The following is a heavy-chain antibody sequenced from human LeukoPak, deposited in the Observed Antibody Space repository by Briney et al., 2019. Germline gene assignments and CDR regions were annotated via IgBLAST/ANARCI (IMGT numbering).Heavy chain of an antibody. V-gene: IGHV7-4-1*01. CDR2: INANTGNP. Sequence: EPSVKLFCNASGYTFTGYYMHWVRQPPAQGLEWVGWINANTGNPTFVQGFTGRFVFSLDTSVSTAYLQISSLRAEDSAVYYCAKDTWDYWGQGTLVTVSS. CDR3: AKDTWDY. CDR1: GYTFTGYY. J-gene: IGHJ4*02.